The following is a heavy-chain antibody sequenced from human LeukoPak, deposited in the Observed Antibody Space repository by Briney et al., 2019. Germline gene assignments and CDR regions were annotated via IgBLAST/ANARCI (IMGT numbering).Heavy chain of an antibody. J-gene: IGHJ4*02. Sequence: GGSLRLSCAASGFNFNTFEMTWVRQAPGMGLEWLSYISNSGDPVKYADSVKGRFTISRDSAENALYLQMNNLGADDTAVYYCAGGPQYTGNFPYWGQGTLVAVSS. D-gene: IGHD1-26*01. CDR3: AGGPQYTGNFPY. CDR1: GFNFNTFE. CDR2: ISNSGDPV. V-gene: IGHV3-48*03.